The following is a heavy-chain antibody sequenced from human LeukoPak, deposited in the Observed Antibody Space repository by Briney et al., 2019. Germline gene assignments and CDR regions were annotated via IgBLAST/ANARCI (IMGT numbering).Heavy chain of an antibody. J-gene: IGHJ4*02. CDR1: GFTFSSYA. CDR3: AKRGNKYQLLYTTTYYFDY. Sequence: PGGSLRLSCAASGFTFSSYAMSWVRQAPGKGLEWVSSISGSGGNTYYADSVKGRFTISRDNSKNTLYLQMNSLRADDTAVYYCAKRGNKYQLLYTTTYYFDYWGQGTLVTVSS. CDR2: ISGSGGNT. D-gene: IGHD2-2*02. V-gene: IGHV3-23*01.